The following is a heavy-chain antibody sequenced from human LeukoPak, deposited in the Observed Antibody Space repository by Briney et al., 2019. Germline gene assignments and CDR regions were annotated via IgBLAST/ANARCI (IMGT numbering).Heavy chain of an antibody. V-gene: IGHV4-59*01. CDR2: IYYSGST. D-gene: IGHD2-2*01. CDR3: ARRVPMNNWFDP. J-gene: IGHJ5*02. Sequence: SETLSLTCTVSGGSISSYYWSWIRKPPAKGLEWMGYIYYSGSTNYNPSLKSRVTISVDTSKNQFSLKLSSVTAADTAVYYCARRVPMNNWFDPWGQGTLVTVSS. CDR1: GGSISSYY.